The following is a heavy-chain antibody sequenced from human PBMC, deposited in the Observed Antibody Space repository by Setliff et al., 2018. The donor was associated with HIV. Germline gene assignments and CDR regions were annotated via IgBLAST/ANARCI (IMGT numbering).Heavy chain of an antibody. V-gene: IGHV4-59*01. CDR2: IYYSGST. J-gene: IGHJ5*02. CDR1: GGSISSYY. CDR3: ARDNPSAHWFDP. Sequence: PSETLSLTCTVSGGSISSYYCTWIRQPPGKGLEWIGYIYYSGSTNYNPSLKSRVTISIDQSKNQFSLKLTSVTPADTAIYFCARDNPSAHWFDPWGQGTLVTVSS.